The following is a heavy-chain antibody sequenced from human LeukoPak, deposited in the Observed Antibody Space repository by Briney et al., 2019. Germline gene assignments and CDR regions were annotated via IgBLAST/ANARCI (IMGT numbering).Heavy chain of an antibody. CDR2: INPNSGGT. J-gene: IGHJ6*02. D-gene: IGHD3-10*01. Sequence: ASVKVSCKASGYTFTGYYMHWVRQAPGQGLEWMGWINPNSGGTNYAQKFQGRVTMTRDTSIGTAYLGISRLKSDDTAVYYCARDLYYASGGFHYYYYGLDVWGQGTTVTVSS. CDR3: ARDLYYASGGFHYYYYGLDV. V-gene: IGHV1-2*02. CDR1: GYTFTGYY.